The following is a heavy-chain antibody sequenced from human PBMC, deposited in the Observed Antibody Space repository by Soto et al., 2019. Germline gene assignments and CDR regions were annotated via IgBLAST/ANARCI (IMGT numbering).Heavy chain of an antibody. D-gene: IGHD2-2*01. CDR1: GGSISSGGYY. Sequence: SETLSLTCTVSGGSISSGGYYWSWIRQHPGKGLEWIGYIYYSGSTYYNPSLKSRVTISVDTSKNQFSLKLSSVTAADTAVYYCARSGENVVVPAATFDYWGQGTLVTVSS. J-gene: IGHJ4*02. V-gene: IGHV4-31*03. CDR3: ARSGENVVVPAATFDY. CDR2: IYYSGST.